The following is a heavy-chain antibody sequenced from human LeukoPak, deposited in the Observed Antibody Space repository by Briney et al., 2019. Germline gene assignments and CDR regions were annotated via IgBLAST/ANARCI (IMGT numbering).Heavy chain of an antibody. J-gene: IGHJ3*02. CDR1: GFTFSSYW. V-gene: IGHV3-74*01. Sequence: GGSLRLSCIGSGFTFSSYWMSWVRQAPGKGLVWVSRINSDGSSTTYADSVKGRFTISRDNAKNTLYLHMNGLRADDTAVYHCVYGGNSTSFDIWGQGTMVTVSS. CDR3: VYGGNSTSFDI. D-gene: IGHD4-23*01. CDR2: INSDGSST.